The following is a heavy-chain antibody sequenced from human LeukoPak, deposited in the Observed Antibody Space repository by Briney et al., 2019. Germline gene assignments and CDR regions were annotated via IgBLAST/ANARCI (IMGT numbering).Heavy chain of an antibody. CDR2: ISYSGST. J-gene: IGHJ6*04. CDR3: ARGGSGSGMDV. Sequence: SETLSLTCTVSGDSINNYYWNWIRQSPGKGLEWIGYISYSGSTKYNPSLKSRVTISGNTPNNQFSLRLNFVTVADTAVYYCARGGSGSGMDVWGKGTTVTVSS. D-gene: IGHD6-19*01. V-gene: IGHV4-59*01. CDR1: GDSINNYY.